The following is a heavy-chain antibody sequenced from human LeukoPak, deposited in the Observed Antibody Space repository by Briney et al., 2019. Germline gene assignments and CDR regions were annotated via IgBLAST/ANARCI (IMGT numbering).Heavy chain of an antibody. V-gene: IGHV1-2*02. J-gene: IGHJ6*02. CDR2: INSNSGVT. Sequence: ASVKVSCKASGYTFTGYYMHWVRQAPGQGLEWMGWINSNSGVTKYAQKFQDRVTMTRDTSTSTVYMELSSLRSEDTAVYYCARDRPPYDFWSGYLPAPKGEYGMDVWGQGTAVTVSS. D-gene: IGHD3-3*01. CDR1: GYTFTGYY. CDR3: ARDRPPYDFWSGYLPAPKGEYGMDV.